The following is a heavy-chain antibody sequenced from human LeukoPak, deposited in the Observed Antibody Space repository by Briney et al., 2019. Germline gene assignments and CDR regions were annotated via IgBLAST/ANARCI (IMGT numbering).Heavy chain of an antibody. CDR1: GFTFSSYG. CDR2: ISGSGGST. CDR3: ARATPGITVAGTSYMDV. D-gene: IGHD6-19*01. V-gene: IGHV3-23*01. Sequence: GGSLRLSCAASGFTFSSYGMSWVRQAPGKGLEWVSAISGSGGSTYYADSVKGRFTISRDNAKNSLYLQMSSLRAEDTAVYYCARATPGITVAGTSYMDVWGKGTTVTISS. J-gene: IGHJ6*03.